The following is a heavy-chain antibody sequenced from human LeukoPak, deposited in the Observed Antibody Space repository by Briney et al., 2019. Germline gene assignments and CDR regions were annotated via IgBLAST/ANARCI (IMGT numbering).Heavy chain of an antibody. Sequence: GSLLLSCAASGFTFDDYGMSWVRQAPGKGLEWVSGINWNGGSIGYADSVKGRFTISRDNAKNSLYLQMNSLRAEDTALYHCARGGTLTPTLYGMDVWGQGTTVTVSS. CDR2: INWNGGSI. CDR1: GFTFDDYG. CDR3: ARGGTLTPTLYGMDV. V-gene: IGHV3-20*01. J-gene: IGHJ6*02.